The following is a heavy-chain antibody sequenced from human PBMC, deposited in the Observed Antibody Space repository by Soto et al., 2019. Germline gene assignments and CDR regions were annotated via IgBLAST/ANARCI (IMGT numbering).Heavy chain of an antibody. V-gene: IGHV3-74*01. Sequence: EVQLVESGGGLVQPGGSLRLSCAASGFTFSTNWMHWVRQVPGKGPVWVSRMNGDGSILTYADSVKGRFTISRDNAKNTLYLQRNSLTADDPAVYYCEAVVGATPTWGQGTLVTVSS. CDR3: EAVVGATPT. CDR2: MNGDGSIL. J-gene: IGHJ5*02. CDR1: GFTFSTNW. D-gene: IGHD2-15*01.